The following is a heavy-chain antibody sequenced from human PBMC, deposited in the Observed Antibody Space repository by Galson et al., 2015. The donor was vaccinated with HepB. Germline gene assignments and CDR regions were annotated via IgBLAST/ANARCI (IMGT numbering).Heavy chain of an antibody. CDR3: TSALYDFWSGYRIDY. CDR1: GFTFGDYA. J-gene: IGHJ4*02. CDR2: IRSKAYGGTT. Sequence: SLRLSCAASGFTFGDYAMSWFRQAPGKGLEWVGFIRSKAYGGTTEYAASVKGRFTISRDDSKSIAYLQMNSLKTEDTAVYYCTSALYDFWSGYRIDYWGQGTLVTVSS. D-gene: IGHD3-3*01. V-gene: IGHV3-49*03.